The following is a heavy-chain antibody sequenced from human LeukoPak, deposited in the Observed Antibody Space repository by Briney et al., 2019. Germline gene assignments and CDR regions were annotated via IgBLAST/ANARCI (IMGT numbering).Heavy chain of an antibody. CDR3: AKGLASLVTPIDY. CDR1: GRSISSGYW. J-gene: IGHJ4*02. Sequence: ETLSLTCVVSGRSISSGYWWSWVRQAPGKGLEWVSAISGSGGSTYYADSVKGRFTISRDNSKNTLYLQMNSLRAEDTAVYYCAKGLASLVTPIDYWGQGTLVTVSS. D-gene: IGHD4-23*01. V-gene: IGHV3-23*01. CDR2: ISGSGGST.